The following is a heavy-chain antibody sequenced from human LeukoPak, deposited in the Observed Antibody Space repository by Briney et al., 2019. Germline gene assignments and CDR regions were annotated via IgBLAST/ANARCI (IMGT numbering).Heavy chain of an antibody. CDR1: GGSISSYY. Sequence: WETLSLPCTVSGGSISSYYWSWMPQPAGKGLEWIGRIYTSGSTNYNPSLKSRVTMSVDTSKNQFSLKLSSVTGADTAVYYCMRTDVKLERRDNEAVDMCRQGSTVTVSS. J-gene: IGHJ3*02. D-gene: IGHD1-1*01. V-gene: IGHV4-4*07. CDR3: MRTDVKLERRDNEAVDM. CDR2: IYTSGST.